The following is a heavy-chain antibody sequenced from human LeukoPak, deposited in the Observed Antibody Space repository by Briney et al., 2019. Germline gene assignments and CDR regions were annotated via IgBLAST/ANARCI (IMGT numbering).Heavy chain of an antibody. CDR2: IYYSGST. J-gene: IGHJ6*02. V-gene: IGHV4-59*01. Sequence: PSETLSLTCTVSGGSISSYYWSWIRQPPGKGLEWIGYIYYSGSTNYNPSLKSRVTISVDTSKNQFSLKLSSVTAADTAVYYCARSEPYYDFWSGYSYYYGMDVWGQGALVTVSS. CDR3: ARSEPYYDFWSGYSYYYGMDV. CDR1: GGSISSYY. D-gene: IGHD3-3*01.